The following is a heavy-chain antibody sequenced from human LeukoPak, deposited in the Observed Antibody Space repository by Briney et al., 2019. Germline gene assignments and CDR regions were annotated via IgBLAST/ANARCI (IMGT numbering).Heavy chain of an antibody. CDR3: ASSIAVEMEGSAFDI. Sequence: SETLSLPCSVSGGPISIYYWRWMRQPPGKGREGIGYIYVSVCTNYNHPLKCRVTISVDTSKNQFSLNLSFVTAADTAVYYCASSIAVEMEGSAFDIWGQGTMVTVSS. CDR1: GGPISIYY. CDR2: IYVSVCT. D-gene: IGHD5-24*01. J-gene: IGHJ3*02. V-gene: IGHV4-59*01.